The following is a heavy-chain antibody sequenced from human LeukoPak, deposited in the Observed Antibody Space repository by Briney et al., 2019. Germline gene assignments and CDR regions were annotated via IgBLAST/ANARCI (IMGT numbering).Heavy chain of an antibody. CDR3: ARDGTYSGYDYPFDY. Sequence: GGSLRLSCEASGFIFKSYSMHWVRLTPGRGLEWLAVISYSGNDEDYADSVKGRFTISRDNSKNTLYLQMNSLRAEDTAVYYCARDGTYSGYDYPFDYWGQGTLVTVSS. J-gene: IGHJ4*02. V-gene: IGHV3-30-3*01. D-gene: IGHD5-12*01. CDR1: GFIFKSYS. CDR2: ISYSGNDE.